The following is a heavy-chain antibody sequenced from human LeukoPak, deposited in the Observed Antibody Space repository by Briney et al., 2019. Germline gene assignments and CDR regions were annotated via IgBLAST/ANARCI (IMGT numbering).Heavy chain of an antibody. D-gene: IGHD1-7*01. CDR2: FDPGDGEI. J-gene: IGHJ4*02. CDR1: GYTLTELS. Sequence: ASVTVSCKVSGYTLTELSMHWVRQAPGKGLEWMGGFDPGDGEIIHAQKFQGRVTMTEDTSADTAYMELSGLRFEDTAVYYCATEAGNFYFDSWGQGTLVTVSS. CDR3: ATEAGNFYFDS. V-gene: IGHV1-24*01.